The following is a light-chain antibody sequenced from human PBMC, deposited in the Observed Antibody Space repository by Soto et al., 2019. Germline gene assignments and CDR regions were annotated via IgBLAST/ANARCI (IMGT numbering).Light chain of an antibody. Sequence: EIVLTQSPGTLSLSPGEGATLSCKASESVISAYLAWYQRKPGQAPRLLIYRASNRPTGISARFSGSGSGTCFTLTIAGLVPEDFAVYYCQQYVTPPFTFGQGTKLEIK. CDR1: ESVISAY. CDR3: QQYVTPPFT. V-gene: IGKV3-20*01. J-gene: IGKJ2*01. CDR2: RAS.